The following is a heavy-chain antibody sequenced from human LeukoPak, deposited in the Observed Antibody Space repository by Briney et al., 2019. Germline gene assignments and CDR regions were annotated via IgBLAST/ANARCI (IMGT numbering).Heavy chain of an antibody. CDR3: GREVRIPLRPIDY. D-gene: IGHD3-10*01. CDR1: GGSFSGYY. CDR2: INHSGSA. J-gene: IGHJ4*02. Sequence: SETLSLTCAVYGGSFSGYYWSWIRQPPGKGLEWMGEINHSGSANYNPSLKSRLTISVDTSENQLFLKLTSVTAADTSVYYCGREVRIPLRPIDYWGQGTLVTVSS. V-gene: IGHV4-34*01.